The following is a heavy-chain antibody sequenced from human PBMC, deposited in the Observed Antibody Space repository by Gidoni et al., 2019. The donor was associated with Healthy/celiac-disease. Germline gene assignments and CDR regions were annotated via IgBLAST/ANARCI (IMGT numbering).Heavy chain of an antibody. CDR1: GFPFSGYW. D-gene: IGHD6-13*01. J-gene: IGHJ4*02. Sequence: EVQLVESGGGLVQPGGSLRLSCAASGFPFSGYWMSWVRQAPGKGLEWVANIKQDGSEKYYVDSVKGRFTISRDNAKNSLYLQVNSLRAEDTAVYYCARDLSSSSWSVSLLGYWGQGTLVTVSS. CDR3: ARDLSSSSWSVSLLGY. CDR2: IKQDGSEK. V-gene: IGHV3-7*01.